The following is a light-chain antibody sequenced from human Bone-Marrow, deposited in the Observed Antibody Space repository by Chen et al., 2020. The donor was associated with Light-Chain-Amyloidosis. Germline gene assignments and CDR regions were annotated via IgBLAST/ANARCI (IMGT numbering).Light chain of an antibody. J-gene: IGLJ2*01. CDR2: RDT. CDR1: DLPTKY. V-gene: IGLV3-25*03. Sequence: SYELTQPPSLSVSPRQTARITCSGDDLPTKYAYWYQQKPGQAPVLVIHRDTERPSGISERFSGSSSGTTATLTISGVQAEDEADYHCQSVDSSGTYEVIFGGGTKLTVL. CDR3: QSVDSSGTYEVI.